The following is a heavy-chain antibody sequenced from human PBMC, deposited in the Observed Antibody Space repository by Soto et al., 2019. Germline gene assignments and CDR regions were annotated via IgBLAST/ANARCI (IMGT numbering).Heavy chain of an antibody. CDR2: VSCDGDNE. D-gene: IGHD5-12*01. J-gene: IGHJ4*02. Sequence: GGSPKLCSVAHGLTFSNYAMQWVGQAPGKGLEWVVIVSCDGDNEYYADSVRGRFFISRDNSRNTLYLQTSSLRHEDTAVYYCARDEVEMATLLDYWGQGT. V-gene: IGHV3-30*03. CDR3: ARDEVEMATLLDY. CDR1: GLTFSNYA.